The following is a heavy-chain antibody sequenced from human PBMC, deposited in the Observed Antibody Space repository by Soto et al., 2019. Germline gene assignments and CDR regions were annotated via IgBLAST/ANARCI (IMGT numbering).Heavy chain of an antibody. CDR3: ARQRGQWVAAHGENCYSYGMDV. J-gene: IGHJ6*02. Sequence: QGPLGQSGAEGKKPGSSVKVSCKASGGTFSSYAISWVRQAPGQGLEWMGGIIPIFGTANYAQKFQGRVTITADEYTSTAYRELRSLRSEDTAVYECARQRGQWVAAHGENCYSYGMDVWGQGTPVSVAS. D-gene: IGHD2-15*01. V-gene: IGHV1-69*01. CDR1: GGTFSSYA. CDR2: IIPIFGTA.